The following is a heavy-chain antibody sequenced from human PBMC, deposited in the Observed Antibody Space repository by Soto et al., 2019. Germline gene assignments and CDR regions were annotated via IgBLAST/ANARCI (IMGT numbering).Heavy chain of an antibody. V-gene: IGHV3-21*01. J-gene: IGHJ4*02. CDR3: ASGYYYDSSSFDY. CDR2: ISSSSSYI. Sequence: GGSLRLSCAASGFTFSSYSMNWVRQAPGKGLEWVSSISSSSSYIYYADSVKGRFTISRDNAKNSLYLQMNSLRAEDTAVCYCASGYYYDSSSFDYWGQGTLVTVSS. D-gene: IGHD3-22*01. CDR1: GFTFSSYS.